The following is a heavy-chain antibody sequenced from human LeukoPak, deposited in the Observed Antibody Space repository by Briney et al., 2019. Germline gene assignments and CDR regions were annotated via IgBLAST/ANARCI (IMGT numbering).Heavy chain of an antibody. Sequence: PSETLSPTCAVYGGSFSGYYWSWIRQPPGKGLEWIGEINHSGSTNYNPSLKSRVTISVDTSKNQFSLKLSSVTAADTAVYYCARVRTIFGVTNGWFDPWGQGTLVTVSS. CDR1: GGSFSGYY. D-gene: IGHD3-3*01. V-gene: IGHV4-34*01. J-gene: IGHJ5*02. CDR2: INHSGST. CDR3: ARVRTIFGVTNGWFDP.